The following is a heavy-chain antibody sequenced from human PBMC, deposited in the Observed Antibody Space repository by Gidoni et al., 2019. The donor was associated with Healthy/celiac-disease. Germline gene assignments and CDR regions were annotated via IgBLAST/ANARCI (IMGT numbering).Heavy chain of an antibody. CDR2: IYHSGST. V-gene: IGHV4-38-2*02. J-gene: IGHJ4*02. CDR3: ARATTEPYHYEGEWYYFDY. Sequence: QVQLQESGPGLVKPSEPLSLTCTVSGYSISRGYYWGWSRPPPGKGLEWIGSIYHSGSTHYNPSLKSRVTISVDTSKNQFSLKLSSVTAADTAVYYCARATTEPYHYEGEWYYFDYWGQGTLVTVSS. CDR1: GYSISRGYY. D-gene: IGHD3-22*01.